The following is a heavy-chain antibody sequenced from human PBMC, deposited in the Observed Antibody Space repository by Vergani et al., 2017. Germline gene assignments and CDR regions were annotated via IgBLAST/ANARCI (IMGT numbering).Heavy chain of an antibody. Sequence: QVQLVQSGSELKKPGASVKVSCKASGYTFTSYAMNWVRQAPGQGLEWMGWINTNTGNPTYAQGFTGRFFFSLDTAVSTAYLQISSLKAEDTAVYYCARDLLGYYDSSGXAQWWGQGTLVTVSS. D-gene: IGHD3-22*01. CDR2: INTNTGNP. CDR1: GYTFTSYA. J-gene: IGHJ4*02. CDR3: ARDLLGYYDSSGXAQW. V-gene: IGHV7-4-1*02.